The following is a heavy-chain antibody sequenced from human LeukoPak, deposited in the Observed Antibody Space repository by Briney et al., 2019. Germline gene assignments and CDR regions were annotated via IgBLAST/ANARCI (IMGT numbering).Heavy chain of an antibody. CDR3: VRERRVSLQFLEYSHNWFDT. CDR2: INPNSGGT. Sequence: ASVKVSCKASGYTFTGYYIHWVRHAPGQGLEWMGWINPNSGGTNYAQNFQGRVTMTRDTSINTAYMELSRLTSDDTAIYYCVRERRVSLQFLEYSHNWFDTWGQGTLVTVSS. CDR1: GYTFTGYY. V-gene: IGHV1-2*02. D-gene: IGHD3-3*01. J-gene: IGHJ5*02.